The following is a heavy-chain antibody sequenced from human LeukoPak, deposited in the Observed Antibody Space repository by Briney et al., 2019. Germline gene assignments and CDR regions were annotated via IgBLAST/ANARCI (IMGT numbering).Heavy chain of an antibody. J-gene: IGHJ3*02. CDR1: GGSISSGGFF. V-gene: IGHV4-30-4*01. CDR2: IYYTGST. Sequence: PSETLSLTCSVSGGSISSGGFFWSWIRQSPGTGLECIGYIYYTGSTYYNPSLKSRLTMSVDTSKNQFSLKLTGPTAADTAVYYCASLENSGYTNAFETWGQGTRVVVSS. CDR3: ASLENSGYTNAFET. D-gene: IGHD3-22*01.